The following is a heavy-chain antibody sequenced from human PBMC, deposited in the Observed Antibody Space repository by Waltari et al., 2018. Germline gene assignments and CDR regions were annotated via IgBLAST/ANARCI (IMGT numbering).Heavy chain of an antibody. Sequence: QVQLQESGPGLVKPSETLSLTCTVSGGSISSYYWSWIRQPAGKGLEWIGRIYTSGSTNYNPSLKSRVTMSVDTSKNQFSLKLSSVTAADTAMYYCARDRVDTAMARAFDYWGQGTLVTVSS. CDR1: GGSISSYY. J-gene: IGHJ4*02. V-gene: IGHV4-4*07. CDR2: IYTSGST. CDR3: ARDRVDTAMARAFDY. D-gene: IGHD5-18*01.